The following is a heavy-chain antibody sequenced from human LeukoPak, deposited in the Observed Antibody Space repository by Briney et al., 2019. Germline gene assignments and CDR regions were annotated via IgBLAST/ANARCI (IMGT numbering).Heavy chain of an antibody. V-gene: IGHV3-48*02. J-gene: IGHJ6*02. CDR2: ISSSSSTI. D-gene: IGHD6-6*01. CDR3: ARDFSSSSVYYYYYYGMDV. CDR1: GFTFSSYG. Sequence: GGSLRLSCAASGFTFSSYGMHWVRQAPGKGLEWVSYISSSSSTIYYADSVKGRFTISRDNAKNSLYLQMNSLRDEDTAVYYCARDFSSSSVYYYYYYGMDVWGQGTTVTVSS.